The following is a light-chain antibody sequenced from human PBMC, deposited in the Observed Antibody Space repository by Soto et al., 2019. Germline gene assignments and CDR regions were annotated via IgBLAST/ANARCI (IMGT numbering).Light chain of an antibody. V-gene: IGLV2-14*01. Sequence: QSVLTQPASVSGSPGQSITISCTGTSSDVAFYNHVSWYQQHPGKAPKLLIYEVNNRPSGVSHRFSGSKSGNTASLTISGLQAEDEADYYCSSFASNHTYVFGTGTKLTVL. CDR1: SSDVAFYNH. CDR2: EVN. J-gene: IGLJ1*01. CDR3: SSFASNHTYV.